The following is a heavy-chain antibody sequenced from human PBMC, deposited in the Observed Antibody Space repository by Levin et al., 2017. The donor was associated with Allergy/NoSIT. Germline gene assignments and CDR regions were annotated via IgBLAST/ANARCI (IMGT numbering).Heavy chain of an antibody. J-gene: IGHJ4*02. D-gene: IGHD2-15*01. CDR3: ARGDCSGGSCYVGLLDY. Sequence: KVSCKGSGYSFTSYWIGWVRQMPGKGLEWMGIIYPGDSDTRYSPSFQGQVTISADKSISTAYLQWSSLKASDTAMYYCARGDCSGGSCYVGLLDYWGQGTLVTVSS. V-gene: IGHV5-51*01. CDR1: GYSFTSYW. CDR2: IYPGDSDT.